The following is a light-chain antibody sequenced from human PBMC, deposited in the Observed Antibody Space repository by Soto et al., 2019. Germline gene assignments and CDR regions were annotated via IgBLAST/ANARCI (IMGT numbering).Light chain of an antibody. CDR2: CAS. J-gene: IGKJ5*01. V-gene: IGKV3-20*01. CDR1: QSVSSTY. CDR3: QQYGSSPIT. Sequence: IVFTQSPGTLSLSPGEKATLSCRASQSVSSTYFAWYQQKPGQAPRLLIYCASSRATGIPDRFTGSGSGTDFTLTISRLEPEDFAVYYCQQYGSSPITFGQGARLEIK.